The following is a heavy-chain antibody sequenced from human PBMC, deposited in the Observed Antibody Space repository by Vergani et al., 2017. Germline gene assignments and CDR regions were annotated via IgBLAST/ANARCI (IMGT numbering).Heavy chain of an antibody. CDR2: IKQDGSEK. Sequence: EVQLVESGGGLVQPGGSLRLSCAASGFTFSSYWMSWVRQAPGKGLEWVANIKQDGSEKYYVDSVKGRFTISRDNAKTSLYLQMNSLRGEDTAVYSCAMGGRKGSVFNYWSEGTLVTVSS. D-gene: IGHD2-15*01. V-gene: IGHV3-7*01. CDR1: GFTFSSYW. CDR3: AMGGRKGSVFNY. J-gene: IGHJ4*02.